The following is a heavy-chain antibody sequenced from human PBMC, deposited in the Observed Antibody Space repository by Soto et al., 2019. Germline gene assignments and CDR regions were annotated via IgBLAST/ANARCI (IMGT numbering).Heavy chain of an antibody. Sequence: PGGSLRLSCAASGFTFSSYGMSWVRQAPGKGLEWVSAISGSGGSTYYADSVKGRFTISRDNSKNTLYLQMNSLRAEDTAVYYCAKVMYYYDSSGYNWFDPWGQGTLVTVSS. CDR3: AKVMYYYDSSGYNWFDP. D-gene: IGHD3-22*01. CDR2: ISGSGGST. J-gene: IGHJ5*02. V-gene: IGHV3-23*01. CDR1: GFTFSSYG.